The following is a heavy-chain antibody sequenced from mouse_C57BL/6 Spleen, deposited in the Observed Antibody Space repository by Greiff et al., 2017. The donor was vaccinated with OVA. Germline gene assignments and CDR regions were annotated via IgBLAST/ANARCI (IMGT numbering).Heavy chain of an antibody. V-gene: IGHV3-6*01. Sequence: ESGPGLVKPSQSLSLTCSVTGYSITSGYYWNWIRQFPGNKLEWMGYISYDGSNNYNPSLKNRISITRDTSKNQFFLKLNSVTTEDTATYYCARTAQAFDYWGQGTTLTVSS. CDR2: ISYDGSN. D-gene: IGHD3-2*02. J-gene: IGHJ2*01. CDR1: GYSITSGYY. CDR3: ARTAQAFDY.